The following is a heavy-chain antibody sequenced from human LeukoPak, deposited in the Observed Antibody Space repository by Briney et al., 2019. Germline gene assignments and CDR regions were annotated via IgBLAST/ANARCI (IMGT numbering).Heavy chain of an antibody. V-gene: IGHV4-34*01. Sequence: PSETLSLTCAVYGGSFSGYYWSWIRQPPGKGLEWIGEINHSGSTNYNPSLKSRVTISVDTSKNQFSLKLSSVTAADTAVYYCARGGKDTAMVTRGLIGGDLYYFDYWGQGTLVTVSS. CDR2: INHSGST. CDR3: ARGGKDTAMVTRGLIGGDLYYFDY. J-gene: IGHJ4*02. D-gene: IGHD5-18*01. CDR1: GGSFSGYY.